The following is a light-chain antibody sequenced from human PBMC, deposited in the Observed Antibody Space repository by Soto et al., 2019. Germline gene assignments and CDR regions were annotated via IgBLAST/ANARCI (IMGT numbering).Light chain of an antibody. CDR1: QSMGNY. J-gene: IGKJ3*01. CDR2: ATS. Sequence: EVVLTQSPATLSLSPGEGATLSCRASQSMGNYLAWYQQKPGQAPRLLIYATSNRATGIPARFSGSGSGTDFPLTISSLEPEDFAVYYCQQRSSWPFTFGPGTKVDIK. V-gene: IGKV3-11*01. CDR3: QQRSSWPFT.